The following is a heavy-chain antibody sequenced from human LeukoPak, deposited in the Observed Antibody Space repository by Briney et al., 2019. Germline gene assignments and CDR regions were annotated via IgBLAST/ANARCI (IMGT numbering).Heavy chain of an antibody. CDR1: GGSISSYY. J-gene: IGHJ6*03. D-gene: IGHD1-7*01. V-gene: IGHV4-4*07. Sequence: SETLSLTCTVSGGSISSYYWSWIRQPAGKGLEWIGRIYTSGSTNYNPSLKSRVTMSVDTSKNQFSLKLSSVTAADTAVYYCARGKEGWNYPYYYYYYMDVWGKGTTVTVSS. CDR3: ARGKEGWNYPYYYYYYMDV. CDR2: IYTSGST.